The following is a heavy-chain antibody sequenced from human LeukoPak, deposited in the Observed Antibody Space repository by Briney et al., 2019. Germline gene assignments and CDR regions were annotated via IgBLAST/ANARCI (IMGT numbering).Heavy chain of an antibody. J-gene: IGHJ4*02. CDR1: GFTFSSYA. V-gene: IGHV3-30*04. CDR2: ISYDGSNK. Sequence: SGGSLRLSCAASGFTFSSYAMHWVRQAPGKGLEWVAVISYDGSNKYYADSVKGRFTISRDNSKNTLYLQMNSLRAEDTAVYYCARYTSRLRYFDWLSVFDYWGQGTLVTVSS. D-gene: IGHD3-9*01. CDR3: ARYTSRLRYFDWLSVFDY.